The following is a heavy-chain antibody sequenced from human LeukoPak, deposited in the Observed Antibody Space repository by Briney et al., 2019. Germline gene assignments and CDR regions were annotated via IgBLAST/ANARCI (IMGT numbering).Heavy chain of an antibody. CDR3: AKETGAFDI. J-gene: IGHJ3*02. Sequence: PGGSLRLSCAASGFTFDDYAMHWVRQAPGKGPEWVSGISWNRGSIGYADSVKGRFTISRDNAKNSLYLQMNSLRAEDTALCYCAKETGAFDIWGQGTMVTVSS. CDR1: GFTFDDYA. V-gene: IGHV3-9*01. CDR2: ISWNRGSI. D-gene: IGHD1-14*01.